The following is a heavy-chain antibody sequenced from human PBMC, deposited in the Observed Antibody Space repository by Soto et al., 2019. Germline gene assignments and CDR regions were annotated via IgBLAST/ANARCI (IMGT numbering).Heavy chain of an antibody. J-gene: IGHJ5*02. CDR2: ISSSSSTI. CDR3: ARLHCNSPNCVPLDP. Sequence: PGGSLRLSCAASGFTFSSYSMNWVRQAPGKGLEWVSYISSSSSTIYYADSVKGRFTISRDNAKNSLYLQMNSLRAEDTAVYYCARLHCNSPNCVPLDPWGQGTLVTVSS. V-gene: IGHV3-48*01. CDR1: GFTFSSYS. D-gene: IGHD2-2*01.